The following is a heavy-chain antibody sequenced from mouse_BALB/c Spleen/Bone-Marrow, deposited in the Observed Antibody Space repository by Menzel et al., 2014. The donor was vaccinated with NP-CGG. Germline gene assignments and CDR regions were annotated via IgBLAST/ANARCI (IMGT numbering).Heavy chain of an antibody. CDR2: SRNKAHDFTT. J-gene: IGHJ2*01. Sequence: EVMLVESGGGLVQPGDSLRLSCATSGFTFSDFYMEWVRQPPGKRLEWIAASRNKAHDFTTEYSASVKGRFIVSRDTSQGILYLQMNALRAEDTAIYYCARGELETGSFDYWGQGTTLTVSS. CDR3: ARGELETGSFDY. CDR1: GFTFSDFY. D-gene: IGHD4-1*01. V-gene: IGHV7-1*02.